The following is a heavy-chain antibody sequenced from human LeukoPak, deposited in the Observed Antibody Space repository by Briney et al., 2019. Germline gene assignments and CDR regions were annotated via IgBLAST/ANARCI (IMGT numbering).Heavy chain of an antibody. CDR3: ARDRPYTGGWRGFDY. V-gene: IGHV1-69*13. J-gene: IGHJ4*02. D-gene: IGHD6-19*01. CDR1: GGTFSRYA. Sequence: SVKVSCKASGGTFSRYAISWVRQAPGQGLEWMGGIIPMFGIANYAQKFQGRVTITADESTSTAYMELSSIRSEDTAVYYCARDRPYTGGWRGFDYWGQGTLVTVSS. CDR2: IIPMFGIA.